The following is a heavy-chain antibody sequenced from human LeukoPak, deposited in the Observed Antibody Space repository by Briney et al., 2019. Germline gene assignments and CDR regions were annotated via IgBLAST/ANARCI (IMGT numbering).Heavy chain of an antibody. J-gene: IGHJ6*02. D-gene: IGHD4-17*01. V-gene: IGHV3-7*05. Sequence: GGSLRLSCAASGFTFSGFWMTWVRQAPGKGLEWVANIKQDGSEKYYVDSVKGRFTISRDNAKESRYLKMTSLRVEDTAVYYCAIIGDNGDYHYPMDIWGQGTTVTVSS. CDR2: IKQDGSEK. CDR1: GFTFSGFW. CDR3: AIIGDNGDYHYPMDI.